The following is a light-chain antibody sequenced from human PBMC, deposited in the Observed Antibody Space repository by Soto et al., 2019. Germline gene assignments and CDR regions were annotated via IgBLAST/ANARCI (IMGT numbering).Light chain of an antibody. CDR1: SSDVGSYSY. V-gene: IGLV2-14*01. J-gene: IGLJ2*01. CDR3: SSYTSNSTLI. CDR2: EVS. Sequence: QSALTQPASVSGSPGQSITISCTGTSSDVGSYSYVSWYQQHPGKAPKLMIYEVSNRPSGVSNRFSGSKSGNTASLTISGLQAEDEADYYCSSYTSNSTLIFGGGTKVTVL.